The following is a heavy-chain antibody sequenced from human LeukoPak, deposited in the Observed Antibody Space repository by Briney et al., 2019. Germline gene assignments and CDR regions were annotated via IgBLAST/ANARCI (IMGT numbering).Heavy chain of an antibody. CDR3: ARDLDCTNGVCSDY. J-gene: IGHJ4*02. CDR1: GYTFTGYY. Sequence: ASVKVSCKASGYTFTGYYMHWVRQAPGQGLEWMGWINPNSGGTNYAQKFQGRVTMTRDTSISTAYMELSRLRSDDTAVYYCARDLDCTNGVCSDYWGQGTLVTVSS. D-gene: IGHD2-8*01. V-gene: IGHV1-2*02. CDR2: INPNSGGT.